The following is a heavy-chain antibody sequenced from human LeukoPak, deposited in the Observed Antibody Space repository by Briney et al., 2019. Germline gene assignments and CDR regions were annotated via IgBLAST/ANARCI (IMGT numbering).Heavy chain of an antibody. D-gene: IGHD3-22*01. Sequence: GGSLRLSCAASGFTFSSYWMRLVRQAPGKGLEWVANIKQDGSEKYYVDSVKGRFTISRDNAKNSLYLQMNSLRAEDTAVYYWAREYYYDSSVYYWDYGGQGPLVTVSS. CDR2: IKQDGSEK. J-gene: IGHJ4*02. CDR3: AREYYYDSSVYYWDY. V-gene: IGHV3-7*01. CDR1: GFTFSSYW.